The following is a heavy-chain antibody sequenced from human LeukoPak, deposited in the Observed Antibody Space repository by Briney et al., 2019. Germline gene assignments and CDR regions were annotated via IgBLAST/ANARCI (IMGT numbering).Heavy chain of an antibody. J-gene: IGHJ4*02. Sequence: GRSLRLSCAASGFTFDDYAMHWVRQAPGEGLEWVSGISWNSGSIGYADSVKGRFTISRDNAKNSLYLQMNSLRAEDTALYYCAKETGYFDYWGQGTLATVSS. CDR1: GFTFDDYA. CDR2: ISWNSGSI. CDR3: AKETGYFDY. V-gene: IGHV3-9*01.